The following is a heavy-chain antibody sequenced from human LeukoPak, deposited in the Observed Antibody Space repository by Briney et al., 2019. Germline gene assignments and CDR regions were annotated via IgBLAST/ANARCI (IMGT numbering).Heavy chain of an antibody. V-gene: IGHV3-30-3*01. D-gene: IGHD1-26*01. CDR3: ARDTMKFGGSYPQFDY. Sequence: PGRSLRLSCAATGFAFNTFAMHWVRQAPGKGLEWLGLISYDGDKQIYPASVKGRFSFSRDNAKNSLYLQMNSLRAEDTAVYYCARDTMKFGGSYPQFDYWGQGTLVTVSS. CDR2: ISYDGDKQ. J-gene: IGHJ4*02. CDR1: GFAFNTFA.